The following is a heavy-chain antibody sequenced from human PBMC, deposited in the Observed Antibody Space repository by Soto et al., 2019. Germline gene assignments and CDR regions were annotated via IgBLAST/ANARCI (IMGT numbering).Heavy chain of an antibody. CDR1: GGSISSGDYN. D-gene: IGHD2-15*01. CDR2: IYYTGST. V-gene: IGHV4-30-4*01. CDR3: ARVVLVGAPLPCQHDY. Sequence: SETLSLTCTVSGGSISSGDYNWSWIRQPPGKGLECIGYIYYTGSTYYNPSLESRVTISVDTSKKQFSLKLSSVTAADTAVYYCARVVLVGAPLPCQHDYWGQGTLLTVSS. J-gene: IGHJ4*02.